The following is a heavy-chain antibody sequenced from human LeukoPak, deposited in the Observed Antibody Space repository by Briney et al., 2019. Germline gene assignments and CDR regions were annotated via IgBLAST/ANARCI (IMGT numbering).Heavy chain of an antibody. D-gene: IGHD6-6*01. Sequence: PSETLSLTCAVYGGSFSGYYWSWIRQPPGKGLEWIGEINHSGSTNYNPSLKSRATISVDTSKNQFSLKLSSVTAADTAVYYCARGNGARFAEYSSSSGGHNWFDPWGQGTLVTVSS. CDR2: INHSGST. J-gene: IGHJ5*02. CDR3: ARGNGARFAEYSSSSGGHNWFDP. CDR1: GGSFSGYY. V-gene: IGHV4-34*01.